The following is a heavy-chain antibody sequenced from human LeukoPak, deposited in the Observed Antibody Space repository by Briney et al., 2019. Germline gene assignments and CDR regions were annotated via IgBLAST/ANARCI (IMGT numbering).Heavy chain of an antibody. CDR3: AKGSKLVVITRDHYMAV. CDR1: GFTFNNYG. D-gene: IGHD3-22*01. Sequence: GGSLRLSCVASGFTFNNYGMHWVRQAPGKGLEWVAFIRYDGSNKYYADSLKGRFTIYRDNSKNTLYLHMNSLRAEDTAVYYCAKGSKLVVITRDHYMAVWGKGTTVTISS. V-gene: IGHV3-30*02. J-gene: IGHJ6*03. CDR2: IRYDGSNK.